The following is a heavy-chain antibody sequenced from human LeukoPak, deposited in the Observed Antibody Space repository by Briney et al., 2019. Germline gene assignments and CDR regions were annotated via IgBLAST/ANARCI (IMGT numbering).Heavy chain of an antibody. D-gene: IGHD5-18*01. Sequence: SGGSLRLSCAASGFTVSTNCMTWVRQAPGKGLEWVSTIFSGVTTYYADSVMGRFTISRHNSRNTLYLQMNSLRAEDTAVYYCARVDTVMAYYFDLWGQGTLVTVSS. V-gene: IGHV3-53*04. J-gene: IGHJ4*02. CDR1: GFTVSTNC. CDR2: IFSGVTT. CDR3: ARVDTVMAYYFDL.